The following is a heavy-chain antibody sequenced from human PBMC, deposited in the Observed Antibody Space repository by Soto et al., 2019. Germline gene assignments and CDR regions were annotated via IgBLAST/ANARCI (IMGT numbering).Heavy chain of an antibody. CDR1: GYTFTSYG. J-gene: IGHJ4*02. D-gene: IGHD3-22*01. CDR3: ARFLYYYDSSGYPPFDY. CDR2: ISAYNGNT. Sequence: ASVKVSCKASGYTFTSYGISWVRQAPGQGLEWMGWISAYNGNTNYAQKLQGRVTMTTDTSTSTAYMELRSLRSDDTAVYYCARFLYYYDSSGYPPFDYWGQGTLVTVSS. V-gene: IGHV1-18*01.